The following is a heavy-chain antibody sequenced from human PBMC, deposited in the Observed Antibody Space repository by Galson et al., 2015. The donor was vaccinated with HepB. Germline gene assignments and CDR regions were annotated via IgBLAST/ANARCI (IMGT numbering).Heavy chain of an antibody. CDR3: ARGIAARFGDI. V-gene: IGHV1-3*01. J-gene: IGHJ3*02. Sequence: SVKVSCKASGYTFTSYAMHWVRQAPGQRLEWMGWINAGNGNTKYSQKFQGRVTIARDTSASTAYMELSSLRSEDTAVYYCARGIAARFGDIWGQGTMVTVSS. CDR1: GYTFTSYA. D-gene: IGHD6-6*01. CDR2: INAGNGNT.